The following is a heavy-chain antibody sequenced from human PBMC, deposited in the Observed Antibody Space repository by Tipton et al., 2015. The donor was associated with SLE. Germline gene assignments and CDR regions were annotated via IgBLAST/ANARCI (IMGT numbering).Heavy chain of an antibody. J-gene: IGHJ2*01. CDR3: AKDGPRYFNYDYYFDL. Sequence: GSLRLSCAASGFTFSIYAMNWVRQTPGKGLEWVSVSYSGGPTYYADSVKGRFTVSRDDSKSTLYLQMDSLRGSDTAVYYCAKDGPRYFNYDYYFDLWGRGTLVTVSS. CDR2: SYSGGPT. D-gene: IGHD3-9*01. V-gene: IGHV3-23*03. CDR1: GFTFSIYA.